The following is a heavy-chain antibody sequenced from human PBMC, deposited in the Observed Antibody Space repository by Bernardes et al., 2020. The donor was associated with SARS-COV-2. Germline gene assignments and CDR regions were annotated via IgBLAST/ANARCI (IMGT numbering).Heavy chain of an antibody. V-gene: IGHV3-7*03. CDR1: GFTFSSYW. Sequence: GGSLRLSCAASGFTFSSYWMSWVRQAPGKGLEWVAHLKQDGSEKYNVDSVKGRFTISRDNAKNSLYLQMNSLRAEDTAVYYCARANNDFWRGGDIWDYWGQGTLVTVSS. CDR3: ARANNDFWRGGDIWDY. CDR2: LKQDGSEK. D-gene: IGHD3-3*01. J-gene: IGHJ4*02.